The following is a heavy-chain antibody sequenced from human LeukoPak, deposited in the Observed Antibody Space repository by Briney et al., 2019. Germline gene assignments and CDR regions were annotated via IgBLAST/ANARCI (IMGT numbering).Heavy chain of an antibody. J-gene: IGHJ5*02. CDR2: SYDGSNK. Sequence: SYDGSNKYYADSVKGRFTISRDNSKNTLYLQMNSLRAEDTAVYYCAKDRGGQQLTCWFDPWGQGTLVTVSS. V-gene: IGHV3-30*18. D-gene: IGHD6-13*01. CDR3: AKDRGGQQLTCWFDP.